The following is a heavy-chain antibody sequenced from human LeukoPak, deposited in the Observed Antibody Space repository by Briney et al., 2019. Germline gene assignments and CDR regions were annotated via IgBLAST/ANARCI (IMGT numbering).Heavy chain of an antibody. D-gene: IGHD3-9*01. CDR2: IYYSGST. CDR3: ARGLEYFGYYYYMDV. J-gene: IGHJ6*03. V-gene: IGHV4-39*01. Sequence: SETLSLTCTVSGGSISSSSYYWGWIRQPPGKGLEWIGSIYYSGSTYYNPSLKSRVTISVDTSKNQFSLKLSSVTAADTAVYYCARGLEYFGYYYYMDVWGKGTTVTVSS. CDR1: GGSISSSSYY.